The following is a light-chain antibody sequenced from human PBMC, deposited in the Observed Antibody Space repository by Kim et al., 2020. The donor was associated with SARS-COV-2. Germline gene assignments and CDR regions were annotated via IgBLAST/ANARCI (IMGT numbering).Light chain of an antibody. CDR2: AAS. J-gene: IGKJ5*01. CDR1: QAMATW. V-gene: IGKV1-12*01. Sequence: SVGDRVTMTCRASQAMATWLALYQRRPGKALKLLIYAASTLHTGVPSRFSVSRSGTDFTLTINNMQPDDFATYYCQEASSFPRGAFGQGTRLEIK. CDR3: QEASSFPRGA.